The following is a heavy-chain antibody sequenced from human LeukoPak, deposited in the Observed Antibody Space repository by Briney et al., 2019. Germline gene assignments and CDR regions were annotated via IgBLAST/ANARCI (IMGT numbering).Heavy chain of an antibody. J-gene: IGHJ4*02. CDR3: ANHLACGSMSCPPFDT. CDR2: THYDGNNYK. Sequence: GGSLRLSCAASGFTFSNYGMHWVRQAPGKGLEWVTFTHYDGNNYKDYADSVKGRFTVSRDSSKNTLYLQMESLRAEDTAVYYCANHLACGSMSCPPFDTWGQGTQVTVSS. V-gene: IGHV3-30*02. D-gene: IGHD2-2*01. CDR1: GFTFSNYG.